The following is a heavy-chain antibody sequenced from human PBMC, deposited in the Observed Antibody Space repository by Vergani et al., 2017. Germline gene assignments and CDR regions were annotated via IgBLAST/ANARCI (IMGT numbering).Heavy chain of an antibody. Sequence: ELQLMESGGGVVQPGGSLSLSCAASGFTFSSYGMYWVRQAPGKGLEWVSVISGSGGRAKYADSVKGRFTVSRDNSKKTLYLQLNRVRAEDTAVYYCARDVLPWDGHYFEYWGQGTLVTVSS. V-gene: IGHV3-23*01. CDR1: GFTFSSYG. D-gene: IGHD1-26*01. CDR3: ARDVLPWDGHYFEY. J-gene: IGHJ4*02. CDR2: ISGSGGRA.